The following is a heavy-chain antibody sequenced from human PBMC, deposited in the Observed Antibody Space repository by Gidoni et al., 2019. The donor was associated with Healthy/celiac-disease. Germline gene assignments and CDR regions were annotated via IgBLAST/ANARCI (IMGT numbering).Heavy chain of an antibody. CDR1: ARSFCGHY. CDR2: INHSGST. D-gene: IGHD5-12*01. V-gene: IGHV4-34*01. CDR3: ARGRSRYSGYDAAKQRGLRGTSYNWFDP. Sequence: QVKLHQCGAGRWTPSEPLPLTCAAYARSFCGHYRSGTRQPPGKGLEWIGEINHSGSTNYNPSLKSRVTISVDTSKNQFSRKLSSGTAADTAVYYCARGRSRYSGYDAAKQRGLRGTSYNWFDPWGQGTLVTVSS. J-gene: IGHJ5*02.